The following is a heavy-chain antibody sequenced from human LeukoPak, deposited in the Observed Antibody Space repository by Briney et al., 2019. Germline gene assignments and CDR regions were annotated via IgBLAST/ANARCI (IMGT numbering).Heavy chain of an antibody. CDR1: GYTFTGYY. CDR3: ARGTGSSGWYCVDY. D-gene: IGHD6-19*01. Sequence: HWASVKVSCKASGYTFTGYYMHWVRQAPGQGLEWMGWINPNSGGTNYAQKFQGRVTMTRDTSISTAYMELSRLRSDDTAVYYCARGTGSSGWYCVDYWGQGTLVTVSS. CDR2: INPNSGGT. J-gene: IGHJ4*02. V-gene: IGHV1-2*02.